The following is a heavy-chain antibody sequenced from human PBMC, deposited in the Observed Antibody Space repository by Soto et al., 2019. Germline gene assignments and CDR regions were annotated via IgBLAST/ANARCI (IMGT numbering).Heavy chain of an antibody. J-gene: IGHJ4*02. CDR1: GFTFSSYG. V-gene: IGHV3-30*18. CDR3: AKDRYRAPGLAVAGTVYFDY. CDR2: ISYDGSNK. D-gene: IGHD6-19*01. Sequence: QVQLVESGGGVVQPGRSLRLSCGASGFTFSSYGMHWVRQAPGKGLEWVAVISYDGSNKYYADSVKGRFTISRDNSKNTLYLLMNRLRAEDTAVYFSAKDRYRAPGLAVAGTVYFDYWGQGTLVTVSS.